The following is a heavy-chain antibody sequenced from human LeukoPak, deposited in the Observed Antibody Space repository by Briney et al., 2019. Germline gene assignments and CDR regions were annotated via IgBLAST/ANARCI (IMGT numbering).Heavy chain of an antibody. V-gene: IGHV3-30*18. CDR3: AKDHSDRIAAAGTYFGY. Sequence: GALRLSCAASGFTFSSYGMHWVRQAPGKGLEWVAVISYDGSNKYYADSVKGRFTISRDNSKNTLYLQMNSLRAEDTAVYYCAKDHSDRIAAAGTYFGYWGQGTLVAVSS. J-gene: IGHJ4*02. CDR2: ISYDGSNK. CDR1: GFTFSSYG. D-gene: IGHD6-13*01.